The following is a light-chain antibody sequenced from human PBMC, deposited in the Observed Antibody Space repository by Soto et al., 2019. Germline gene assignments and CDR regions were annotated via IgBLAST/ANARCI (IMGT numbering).Light chain of an antibody. CDR1: QSVRNNY. CDR2: AAS. J-gene: IGKJ5*01. CDR3: QQYGTSEII. Sequence: LSPGTLSLSKGERATLSCRASQSVRNNYLAWYQQRPGQAPRLLIYAASSRATGIPDRFSGSGSGTDFTLTISRLETEDFAVFYCQQYGTSEIIFGQGTRLEIK. V-gene: IGKV3-20*01.